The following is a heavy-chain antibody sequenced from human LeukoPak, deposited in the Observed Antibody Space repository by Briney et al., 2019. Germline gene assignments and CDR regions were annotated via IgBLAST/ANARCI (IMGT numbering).Heavy chain of an antibody. CDR2: INQDGKKR. Sequence: GGSLRLSCTVSGFTFSTYWMSWVRQAPGKGLEWVANINQDGKKRYYVDSVKGRFTISRDNAKNTVYLQMNSLRVEDTAVYYCAKAGGGYSYGAYWGQGTLVTVSS. V-gene: IGHV3-7*01. CDR3: AKAGGGYSYGAY. D-gene: IGHD5-18*01. J-gene: IGHJ4*02. CDR1: GFTFSTYW.